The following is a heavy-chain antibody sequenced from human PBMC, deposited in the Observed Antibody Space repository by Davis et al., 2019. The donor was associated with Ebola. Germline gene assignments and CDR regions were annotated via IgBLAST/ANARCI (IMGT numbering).Heavy chain of an antibody. Sequence: GGSLRLSCAASGFTFSSYGMHWVRQAPGKGLEWVAVISFDGSQKYFADSVKGRFTISRDNSKNTLSLLMNSLRPEDTAVYYCVNLGAGTFPFDYWGQGTLVTVSS. D-gene: IGHD3-16*01. CDR3: VNLGAGTFPFDY. CDR1: GFTFSSYG. V-gene: IGHV3-30*18. J-gene: IGHJ4*02. CDR2: ISFDGSQK.